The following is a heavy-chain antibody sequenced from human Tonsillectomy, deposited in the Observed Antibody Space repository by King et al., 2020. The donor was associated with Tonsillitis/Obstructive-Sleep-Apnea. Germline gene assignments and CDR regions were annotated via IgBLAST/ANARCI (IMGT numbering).Heavy chain of an antibody. CDR1: GFTVNYAW. CDR2: IKSETDSGTT. D-gene: IGHD1-1*01. V-gene: IGHV3-15*01. CDR3: TAGTGKTDFDY. Sequence: VQLVESGGGLVKPGGSLRLSCVASGFTVNYAWMSWVRQAPGKGLEWVGRIKSETDSGTTDYAAPVKGRFTISRDDPKNTLYLEMNSLNTEDTAVYYCTAGTGKTDFDYWGQGTLVTVSS. J-gene: IGHJ4*02.